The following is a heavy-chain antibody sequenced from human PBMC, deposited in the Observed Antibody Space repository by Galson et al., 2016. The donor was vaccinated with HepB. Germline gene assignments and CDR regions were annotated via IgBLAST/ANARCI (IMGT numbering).Heavy chain of an antibody. Sequence: SVKVSCKASGYTLSSHGISWVRQAPGQGLEWLGWISAYNGDTDYAQKFQGRVTMTTDTSTNTAYMELGSLTSDDTAVYYCGRSGAPAGGTGYFPFWGQGTLVIVSS. D-gene: IGHD6-13*01. J-gene: IGHJ1*01. CDR3: GRSGAPAGGTGYFPF. CDR2: ISAYNGDT. CDR1: GYTLSSHG. V-gene: IGHV1-18*01.